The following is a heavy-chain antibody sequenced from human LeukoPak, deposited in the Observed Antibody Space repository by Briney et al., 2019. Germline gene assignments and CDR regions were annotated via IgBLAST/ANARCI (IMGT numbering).Heavy chain of an antibody. CDR1: GFTFSSYA. J-gene: IGHJ5*02. Sequence: RGSLRLSCAASGFTFSSYAMSWVRQAPGKGLEWVSAISGSGGSTYYADSVKGRFTIARDNSKNTLYLQMNSLRAEDTAVYYCAKSASGWYLRNWFDPWGQGTLVTVSS. D-gene: IGHD6-19*01. CDR2: ISGSGGST. CDR3: AKSASGWYLRNWFDP. V-gene: IGHV3-23*01.